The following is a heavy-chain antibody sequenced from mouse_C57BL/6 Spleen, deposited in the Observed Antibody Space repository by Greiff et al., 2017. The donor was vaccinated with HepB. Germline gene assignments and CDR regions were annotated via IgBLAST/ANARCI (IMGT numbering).Heavy chain of an antibody. Sequence: EVQRVESGGGLVQPKGSLKLSCAASGFTFNTYAMHWVRQAPGKGLEWVARIRSKSSNYATYYADSVKDRFTISRDDSQSMLYLQMNNLKTEDTAMYYCVRSIGYGSSFDYWGQGTTLTVSS. D-gene: IGHD1-1*01. CDR1: GFTFNTYA. V-gene: IGHV10-3*01. CDR3: VRSIGYGSSFDY. J-gene: IGHJ2*01. CDR2: IRSKSSNYAT.